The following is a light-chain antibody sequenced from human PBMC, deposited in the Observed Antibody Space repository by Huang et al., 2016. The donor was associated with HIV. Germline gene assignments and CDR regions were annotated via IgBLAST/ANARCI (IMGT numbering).Light chain of an antibody. CDR2: GAS. CDR1: QSVSSN. V-gene: IGKV3-15*01. CDR3: HQYNDWPIT. Sequence: EIVLTQSPATLSVSPVGRATLSCRASQSVSSNLAWYQQKPGQAPRLLIYGASTRATGIPARFRGSGSVTEFTLTISDLQSEDFAVYYCHQYNDWPITFGPGTKVDIK. J-gene: IGKJ3*01.